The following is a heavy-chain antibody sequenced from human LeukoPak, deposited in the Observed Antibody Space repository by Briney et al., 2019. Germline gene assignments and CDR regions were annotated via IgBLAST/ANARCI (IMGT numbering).Heavy chain of an antibody. CDR1: GFTFSGYI. CDR3: AIDYDFWSGYYLSRPPHY. V-gene: IGHV3-21*01. J-gene: IGHJ4*02. D-gene: IGHD3-3*01. Sequence: PGGSLRLSRAVSGFTFSGYIMTCVRPAPGKGLEWVSSISGSSSYIDYVDSVNGRFTISRDNAKNSLYLQMNSLRAEDTAVYYCAIDYDFWSGYYLSRPPHYWGQGILVTVSS. CDR2: ISGSSSYI.